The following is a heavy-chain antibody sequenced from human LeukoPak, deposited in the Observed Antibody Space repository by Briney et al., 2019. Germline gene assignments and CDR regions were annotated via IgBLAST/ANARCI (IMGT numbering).Heavy chain of an antibody. CDR1: GGSVSSGSYY. V-gene: IGHV4-61*01. CDR2: IYYSGST. J-gene: IGHJ4*02. Sequence: PSETLSLTCTVSGGSVSSGSYYWSWIRQPPGKELEWIGYIYYSGSTNYNPSLKSRVTISVDTSKNQLSLKLSSVTAADTAVYYCAREVGIAARPFDYWGQGTLVTVSS. CDR3: AREVGIAARPFDY. D-gene: IGHD6-6*01.